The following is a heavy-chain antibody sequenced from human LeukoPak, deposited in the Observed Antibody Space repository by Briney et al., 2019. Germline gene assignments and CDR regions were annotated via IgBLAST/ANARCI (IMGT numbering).Heavy chain of an antibody. CDR1: GFTVSSNY. CDR3: AKDSYYYYIDV. Sequence: GGSLRLSXAASGFTVSSNYMSWVRQAPGKGLEWVSVIYSGGSTYYADSVKGRFTISRDNTKNTLYLQMNSLRTEDTAVYYCAKDSYYYYIDVWGKGTTVTVSS. J-gene: IGHJ6*03. V-gene: IGHV3-66*02. CDR2: IYSGGST.